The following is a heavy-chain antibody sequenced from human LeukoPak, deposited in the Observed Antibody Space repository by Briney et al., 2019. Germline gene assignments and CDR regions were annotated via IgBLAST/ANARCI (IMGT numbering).Heavy chain of an antibody. J-gene: IGHJ5*02. CDR3: AREREVATYYFDP. V-gene: IGHV3-30*19. CDR2: LSYDGSNQ. D-gene: IGHD5-12*01. Sequence: GGSLRLSCAASGFTFNTYGMHWVRQAPGKGLEWVAVLSYDGSNQYYADSVKGRFTISRDNSKNTLYLEMDSLRAEDTAVYYCAREREVATYYFDPWGQGTLVTVSS. CDR1: GFTFNTYG.